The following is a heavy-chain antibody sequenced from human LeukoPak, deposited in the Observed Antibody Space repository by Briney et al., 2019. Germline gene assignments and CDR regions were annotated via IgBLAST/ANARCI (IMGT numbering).Heavy chain of an antibody. D-gene: IGHD3-10*01. Sequence: PSETLSLTCTVSGGSISSSSYYWGWIRQPPGKGLEWIGSIYYSGSTYCNPSLKSRVTISVDTSKNQFSLKLSSVTAADTAVYYCARLGRYFDYWGQGTLVTVSS. CDR3: ARLGRYFDY. J-gene: IGHJ4*02. CDR1: GGSISSSSYY. V-gene: IGHV4-39*01. CDR2: IYYSGST.